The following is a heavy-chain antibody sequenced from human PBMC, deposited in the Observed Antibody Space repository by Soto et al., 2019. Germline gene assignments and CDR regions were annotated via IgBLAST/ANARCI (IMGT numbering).Heavy chain of an antibody. Sequence: GGSLRLSCAASGFTFSSYAMSWVRQAPGKGLEWVSAISGSGGSSYYADSVKGRFTISRDNSKNTLYLQMNSLRAEDTAVYYCAKDRSYGDYVRAGWFDPWGQGTLVTVSS. V-gene: IGHV3-23*01. J-gene: IGHJ5*02. CDR1: GFTFSSYA. CDR2: ISGSGGSS. CDR3: AKDRSYGDYVRAGWFDP. D-gene: IGHD4-17*01.